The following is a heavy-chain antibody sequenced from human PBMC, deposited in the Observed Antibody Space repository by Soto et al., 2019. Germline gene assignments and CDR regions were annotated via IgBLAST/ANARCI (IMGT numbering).Heavy chain of an antibody. J-gene: IGHJ4*02. CDR3: AKDGRGSGSHYNSFGY. D-gene: IGHD3-10*01. CDR2: IYSTGTT. V-gene: IGHV3-53*01. Sequence: EVQLVESGGGLIQPGGSLKLSCAASGFTVGNNYMSWVRQAPGKGLEWVSLIYSTGTTKYADSVKGRFTVSRDKAKNTVYLQMNSMRAEDTAVYYCAKDGRGSGSHYNSFGYWGQGTLVTVSS. CDR1: GFTVGNNY.